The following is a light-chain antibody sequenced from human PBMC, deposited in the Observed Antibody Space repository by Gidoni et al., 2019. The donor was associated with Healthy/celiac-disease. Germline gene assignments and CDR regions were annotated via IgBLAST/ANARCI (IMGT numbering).Light chain of an antibody. J-gene: IGLJ2*01. CDR3: SSRDSSSHHLV. CDR2: GKN. CDR1: SLRNYY. V-gene: IGLV3-19*01. Sequence: SSELTQDPAVSVALGQTVRITCQGDSLRNYYASWYQQKPGQAPLLVIYGKNNRPSGIPDRFSGSTSRSKASLTITGTQAEDEADYYCSSRDSSSHHLVFGGGTTVTVL.